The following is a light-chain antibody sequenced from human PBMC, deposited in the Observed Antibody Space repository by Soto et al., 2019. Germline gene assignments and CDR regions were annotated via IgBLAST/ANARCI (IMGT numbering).Light chain of an antibody. CDR3: QQYDNSPPLT. Sequence: IVLTQSPGTLSLSPLEKATLSCRASQSVGSNLAWYQQKPGQAPRLLIYGASSRAMGIPARFSGSGSGTQFTLTISSLQSEDFAVYYCQQYDNSPPLTFGGGTKV. CDR1: QSVGSN. CDR2: GAS. V-gene: IGKV3-15*01. J-gene: IGKJ4*01.